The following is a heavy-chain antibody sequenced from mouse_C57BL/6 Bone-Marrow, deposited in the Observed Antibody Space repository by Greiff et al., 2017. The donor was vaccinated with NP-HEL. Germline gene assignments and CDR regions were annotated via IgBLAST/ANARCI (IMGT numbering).Heavy chain of an antibody. CDR3: ARFYYGSSSIYWYFDV. CDR2: IRNKANGYTT. V-gene: IGHV7-3*01. Sequence: EVKLVESGGGLVQPGGSLSLSCAASGFTFTDYYMSWVRQPPGKALEWLGFIRNKANGYTTEYSASVKGRFTISRDNSQSILYLQMNALRAEDSATYYCARFYYGSSSIYWYFDVWGTGTTVTVSS. D-gene: IGHD1-1*01. J-gene: IGHJ1*03. CDR1: GFTFTDYY.